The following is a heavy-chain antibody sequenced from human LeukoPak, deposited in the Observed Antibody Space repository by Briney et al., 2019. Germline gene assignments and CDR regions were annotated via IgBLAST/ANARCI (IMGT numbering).Heavy chain of an antibody. CDR2: INHSGST. CDR3: ARDPHIVAHGMDV. CDR1: GGSFSGYY. D-gene: IGHD2-15*01. V-gene: IGHV4-34*01. Sequence: SETLSLTCAVYGGSFSGYYWSWIRQPPGKGLEWIGEINHSGSTNYNPSLKSRVTISVDTSKNQFSLKLSSVTAADTAVYYCARDPHIVAHGMDVWGQGTTVTVSS. J-gene: IGHJ6*02.